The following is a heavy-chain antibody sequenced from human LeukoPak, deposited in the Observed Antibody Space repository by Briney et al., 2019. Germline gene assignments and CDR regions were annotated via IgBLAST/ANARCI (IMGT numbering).Heavy chain of an antibody. Sequence: SETLSLTCAVSGGSFSGYYWSLIRQPPGKGLEWIGESNHSGSTNYNPSLKSRVTISVDTSKNQFSLKLSSVTAADTAVYYCARGRGITMVRGVRFDYWGQGTLVTVSS. J-gene: IGHJ4*02. CDR3: ARGRGITMVRGVRFDY. D-gene: IGHD3-10*01. CDR1: GGSFSGYY. CDR2: SNHSGST. V-gene: IGHV4-34*01.